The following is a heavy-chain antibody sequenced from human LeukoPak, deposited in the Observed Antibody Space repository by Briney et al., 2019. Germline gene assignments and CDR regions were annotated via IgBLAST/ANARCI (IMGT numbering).Heavy chain of an antibody. Sequence: GGSLRLSCAASGFTFSSYSMNWVRQAPGKGLEWVSSISSSSSYIYYADSVKGRFTISRDNAKNSLYLQMNSLRAEDTAVYYCARDRDGGGSYEGYYYYYGMDVWGQGTTVTVSS. CDR3: ARDRDGGGSYEGYYYYYGMDV. D-gene: IGHD1-26*01. V-gene: IGHV3-21*01. CDR2: ISSSSSYI. J-gene: IGHJ6*02. CDR1: GFTFSSYS.